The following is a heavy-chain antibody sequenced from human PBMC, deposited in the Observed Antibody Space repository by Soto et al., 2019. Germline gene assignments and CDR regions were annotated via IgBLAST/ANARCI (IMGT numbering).Heavy chain of an antibody. CDR2: IYYSGST. Sequence: QVQLQESGPGLVKPSQTLSLTCTVSGGSISSGDYYWSWIRQPPGKGLEWIGYIYYSGSTYYNPSLXSGVXIXIDTSKNQFSLKLSSVTAADAAVYYCARASPVVTDVWGQGTTVTVSS. CDR1: GGSISSGDYY. D-gene: IGHD5-18*01. CDR3: ARASPVVTDV. V-gene: IGHV4-30-4*01. J-gene: IGHJ6*02.